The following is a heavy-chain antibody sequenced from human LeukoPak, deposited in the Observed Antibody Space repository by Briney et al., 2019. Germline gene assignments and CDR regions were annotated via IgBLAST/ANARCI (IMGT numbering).Heavy chain of an antibody. CDR2: IYTSGST. CDR3: ARQFSSSSSFDY. CDR1: GDSISGYY. V-gene: IGHV4-4*09. J-gene: IGHJ4*02. Sequence: SETLSLTCTVSGDSISGYYWSWIRQPPGQGLEWIGYIYTSGSTNYNPSLQSRVTISVDTSKSRFSLKLGSVTAADTAVYFCARQFSSSSSFDYWGQGTLVTVSS. D-gene: IGHD6-6*01.